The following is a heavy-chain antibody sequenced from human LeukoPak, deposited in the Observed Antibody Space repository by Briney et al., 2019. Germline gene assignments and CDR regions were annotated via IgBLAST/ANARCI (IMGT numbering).Heavy chain of an antibody. V-gene: IGHV3-21*01. CDR3: ARPRAYDSSGSDY. CDR2: ISSSSSYI. J-gene: IGHJ4*02. Sequence: GGSLRLSCAASGFTFSSYSMNWVRQAPGKGLEWVSSISSSSSYIYYADSVKGRFTISRDNAKNSLYLQVNSLRAEDTAVYYCARPRAYDSSGSDYWGQGTLVTVSS. CDR1: GFTFSSYS. D-gene: IGHD3-22*01.